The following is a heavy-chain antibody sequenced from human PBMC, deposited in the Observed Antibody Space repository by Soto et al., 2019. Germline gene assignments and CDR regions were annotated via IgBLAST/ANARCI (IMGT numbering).Heavy chain of an antibody. D-gene: IGHD3-16*01. V-gene: IGHV3-33*01. Sequence: QVQLVESGGGVVQPGRSLRLYCAASGFTFSSYGMHWVRQAPGKGLEWVAFIWHDGGNKFYAESVKGRFTLSRDNSKKSLYLQITSLSAEDTAMYYCARDDDLNTGFGKDYWGQGTLVTVSS. CDR3: ARDDDLNTGFGKDY. J-gene: IGHJ4*02. CDR1: GFTFSSYG. CDR2: IWHDGGNK.